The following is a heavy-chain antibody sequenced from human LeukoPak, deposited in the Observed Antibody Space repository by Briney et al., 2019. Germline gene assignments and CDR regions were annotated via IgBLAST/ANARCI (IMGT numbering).Heavy chain of an antibody. CDR3: ASTYYYDSSGYTFDY. J-gene: IGHJ4*02. D-gene: IGHD3-22*01. CDR1: GGTFSSYA. Sequence: SVKVSCKAPGGTFSSYAISWVRQAPGQGLEWMGRIIPIFGTANYAQKFQGRVTITTDESTSTAYMELSSLRSEDTAVYYCASTYYYDSSGYTFDYWGQGTLVTVSS. V-gene: IGHV1-69*05. CDR2: IIPIFGTA.